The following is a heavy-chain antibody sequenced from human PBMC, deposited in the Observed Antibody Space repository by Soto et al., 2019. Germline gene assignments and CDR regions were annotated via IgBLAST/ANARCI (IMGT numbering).Heavy chain of an antibody. CDR3: ATSISWPWGIDS. V-gene: IGHV1-18*01. CDR1: GYTFFDSG. CDR2: ISAYSGNT. J-gene: IGHJ4*02. Sequence: QVQLVQSGAEVTKPGASVKVSCKASGYTFFDSGITWVRQAPGQGLEGRGWISAYSGNTHYAEKVQGRGTVTTDTPGSRAYMELRSLRSDDTAVYYCATSISWPWGIDSWGQGTLVTVSS. D-gene: IGHD6-13*01.